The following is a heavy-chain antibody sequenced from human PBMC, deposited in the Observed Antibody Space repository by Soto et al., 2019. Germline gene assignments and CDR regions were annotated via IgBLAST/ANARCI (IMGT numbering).Heavy chain of an antibody. J-gene: IGHJ6*03. V-gene: IGHV3-48*01. CDR1: GFTFSSYS. D-gene: IGHD2-15*01. Sequence: GGSMRLSCAASGFTFSSYSMNWVRQAPGKGLEWVSYISSSSSTIYYADSVKGRFTISRDNAKNSLYLQMNSLRAEDTAVYYCARGPQGYCSGGSCLSDYYYYYYMDVWGKGTTVTVSS. CDR2: ISSSSSTI. CDR3: ARGPQGYCSGGSCLSDYYYYYYMDV.